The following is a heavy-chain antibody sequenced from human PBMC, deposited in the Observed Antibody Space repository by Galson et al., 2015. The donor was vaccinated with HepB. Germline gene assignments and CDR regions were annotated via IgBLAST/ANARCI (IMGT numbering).Heavy chain of an antibody. V-gene: IGHV1-69*13. Sequence: SVKVSCKASGGIFRSSAISWVRQAPGPGLEWMGRIIPMFGILDYAQSFQGRVTSIADESTSTIYMEVSSLRYEDTAMYYCARGGDRGGKVGLRWDLWGQGTLVAVSS. J-gene: IGHJ5*02. CDR2: IIPMFGIL. D-gene: IGHD3-16*01. CDR3: ARGGDRGGKVGLRWDL. CDR1: GGIFRSSA.